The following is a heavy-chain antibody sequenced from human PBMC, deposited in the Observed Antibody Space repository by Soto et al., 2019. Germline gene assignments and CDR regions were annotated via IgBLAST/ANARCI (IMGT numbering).Heavy chain of an antibody. Sequence: GGSXRLSCSSSVFTFNNYIIHWFRHAPGKGLDCVAAISSDGSSTYYAESLKGRFTISRDNSKSTMYLQMDSLRSEDTAVYYCTKDRYRQPGRIYYNALEVWGQGTTVTVSS. CDR1: VFTFNNYI. V-gene: IGHV3-30*04. CDR2: ISSDGSST. D-gene: IGHD3-10*01. CDR3: TKDRYRQPGRIYYNALEV. J-gene: IGHJ6*02.